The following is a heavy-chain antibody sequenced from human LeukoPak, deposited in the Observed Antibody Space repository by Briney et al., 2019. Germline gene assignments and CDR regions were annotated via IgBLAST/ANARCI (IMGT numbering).Heavy chain of an antibody. J-gene: IGHJ5*02. Sequence: GESLKISCKGSGYSFTSYWISWVRQMPGKGLEWMGRIDPSDSYTNYSPSFQGHVTISADKCISTAYLQWSSLKASDTAMYYCARGGVAATSWFDPWGQGTLVTVSS. CDR2: IDPSDSYT. CDR1: GYSFTSYW. D-gene: IGHD2-15*01. V-gene: IGHV5-10-1*01. CDR3: ARGGVAATSWFDP.